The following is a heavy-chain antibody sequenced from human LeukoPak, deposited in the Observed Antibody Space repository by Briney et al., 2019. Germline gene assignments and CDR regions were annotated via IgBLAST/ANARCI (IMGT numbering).Heavy chain of an antibody. Sequence: GGSLRLSCAASGFTFSSSAMSWVRQAPGKGLEWVSAISNNGGYTYYADSVQGRFTISRDNSKSTLCLQMNSLRAEDTAVYYCARDKGPYYFDYWGQGTLVTVSS. J-gene: IGHJ4*02. CDR3: ARDKGPYYFDY. V-gene: IGHV3-23*01. CDR1: GFTFSSSA. CDR2: ISNNGGYT.